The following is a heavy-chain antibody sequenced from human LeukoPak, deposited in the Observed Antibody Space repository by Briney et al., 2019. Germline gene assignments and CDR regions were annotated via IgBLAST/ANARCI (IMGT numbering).Heavy chain of an antibody. D-gene: IGHD1-7*01. CDR2: ISYDGSNK. CDR1: GFTISSYA. V-gene: IGHV3-30-3*01. J-gene: IGHJ4*02. Sequence: PGGSLRLSCAASGFTISSYAMHWVRQAPGKGLEWVAVISYDGSNKYYADSVKGRFTISRDNTKNSLYLQMNSLRAEDTAVYYCARDGGPLELQLGYWGQGTLVTVSS. CDR3: ARDGGPLELQLGY.